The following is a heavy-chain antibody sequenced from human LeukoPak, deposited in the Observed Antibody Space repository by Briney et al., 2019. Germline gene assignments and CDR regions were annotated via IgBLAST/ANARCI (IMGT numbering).Heavy chain of an antibody. CDR1: EFSVGSNY. D-gene: IGHD5-18*01. CDR3: ARERDTAMVTGTDAFDI. V-gene: IGHV3-66*01. CDR2: IYSGGST. Sequence: GGSLRLSCAASEFSVGSNYMTWVRQAPGKGLEWVSLIYSGGSTYYADSVKGRFTISRDNSKNTLYLQMNSLRAEDTAVYYCARERDTAMVTGTDAFDIWGQGTMVTVSS. J-gene: IGHJ3*02.